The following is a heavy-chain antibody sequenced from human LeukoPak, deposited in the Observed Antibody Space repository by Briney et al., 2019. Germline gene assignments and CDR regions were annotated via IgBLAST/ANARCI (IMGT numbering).Heavy chain of an antibody. Sequence: GSLRLSCAASGFTFSSYEMNCVRQAPGKGPEWIGYIYYSGSTNYNPSLKSRVTISVDTSKDQFSLKLSSVTAADTAVYYCARQGRELCFDYWGQGTLVTVSS. CDR3: ARQGRELCFDY. CDR2: IYYSGST. V-gene: IGHV4-59*08. J-gene: IGHJ4*02. D-gene: IGHD1-7*01. CDR1: GFTFSSYE.